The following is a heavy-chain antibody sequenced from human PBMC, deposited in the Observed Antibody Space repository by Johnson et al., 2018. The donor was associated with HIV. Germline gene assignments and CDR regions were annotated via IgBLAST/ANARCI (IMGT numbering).Heavy chain of an antibody. V-gene: IGHV3-23*04. CDR3: ARGSTVTTLSGAFDI. D-gene: IGHD4-11*01. CDR2: ISGSGGST. J-gene: IGHJ3*02. CDR1: GFTFSSYA. Sequence: VRLVESGGGLVQPGGSLRLSCAASGFTFSSYAMSWVRQAPGKGLEWVSAISGSGGSTYYADSVKGRFTISRDNSKNTLYLQMNSLRADDTAVYYCARGSTVTTLSGAFDIWGQGTLVTVSS.